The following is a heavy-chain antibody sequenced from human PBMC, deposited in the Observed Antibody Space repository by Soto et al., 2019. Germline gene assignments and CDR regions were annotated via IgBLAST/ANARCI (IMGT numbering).Heavy chain of an antibody. V-gene: IGHV3-30-3*01. Sequence: QVQLVESGGGVVQPVRSLRLSCAASGFTFSSYAMHWVRQAPGTGLEWVAVISYDGSNKYYADSVKGRFTISRDNSKNTLYLQMNSLRAEDTAVYYCARPLWRNDYNWGYFDLWGRGTLVTVSS. CDR1: GFTFSSYA. CDR3: ARPLWRNDYNWGYFDL. CDR2: ISYDGSNK. J-gene: IGHJ2*01. D-gene: IGHD4-4*01.